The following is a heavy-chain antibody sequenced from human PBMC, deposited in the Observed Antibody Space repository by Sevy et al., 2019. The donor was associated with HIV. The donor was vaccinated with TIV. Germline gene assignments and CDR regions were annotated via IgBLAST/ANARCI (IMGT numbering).Heavy chain of an antibody. Sequence: SETLSLTCTVSGGSISSGDYYWSWIRQPPGKGLEWIGYIYYSGRTYYNPSLKSRVTISVDTSKNQFSLKLSSVTAADTAVYYCARDKYYDSSGYYYGAPRDAFDIWGQGTMVTVSS. CDR3: ARDKYYDSSGYYYGAPRDAFDI. CDR1: GGSISSGDYY. V-gene: IGHV4-30-4*01. D-gene: IGHD3-22*01. CDR2: IYYSGRT. J-gene: IGHJ3*02.